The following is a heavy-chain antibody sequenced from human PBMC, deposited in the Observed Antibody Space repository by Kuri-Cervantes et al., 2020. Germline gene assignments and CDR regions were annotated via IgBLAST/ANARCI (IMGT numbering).Heavy chain of an antibody. CDR2: ISSSSSYI. CDR3: ARVRGGTYFDL. J-gene: IGHJ4*02. Sequence: GGSLRLSCAASGFTFSSYWMHWVRQAPGKGLVWVSSISSSSSYIHYADSVKGRFTISRDNGKNSLYLQMNSLRAEDTAVYYCARVRGGTYFDLWGQGTLVTVSS. CDR1: GFTFSSYW. D-gene: IGHD1-1*01. V-gene: IGHV3-21*01.